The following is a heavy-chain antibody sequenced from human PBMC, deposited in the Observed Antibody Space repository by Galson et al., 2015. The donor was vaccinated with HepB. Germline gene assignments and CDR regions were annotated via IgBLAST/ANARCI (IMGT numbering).Heavy chain of an antibody. CDR3: AKVFPEKTDGWYRQALYYFDA. D-gene: IGHD6-19*01. Sequence: LRLSCAASGFTFSYYAMAWVRQAPGKGLEWISAITPSGDNTYSADSMKGRIFISRDNSQNTLFLQMNSLRADDTAIYFCAKVFPEKTDGWYRQALYYFDAWGQGTRVTGSS. J-gene: IGHJ4*02. V-gene: IGHV3-23*01. CDR2: ITPSGDNT. CDR1: GFTFSYYA.